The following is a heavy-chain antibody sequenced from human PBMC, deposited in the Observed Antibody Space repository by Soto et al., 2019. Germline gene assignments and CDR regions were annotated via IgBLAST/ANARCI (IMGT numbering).Heavy chain of an antibody. Sequence: QVQLQESGPGLVKPSETLSLTCTVPGGSISNHYRSWIRQPPGKGLEWIGYTYYTGNSNYNPSLKSRVTMSGDTSRNQISLKLSTVTAAATAVYYCTRANWYAEYWGQGTLVTVSS. CDR1: GGSISNHY. D-gene: IGHD7-27*01. CDR2: TYYTGNS. J-gene: IGHJ4*02. V-gene: IGHV4-59*11. CDR3: TRANWYAEY.